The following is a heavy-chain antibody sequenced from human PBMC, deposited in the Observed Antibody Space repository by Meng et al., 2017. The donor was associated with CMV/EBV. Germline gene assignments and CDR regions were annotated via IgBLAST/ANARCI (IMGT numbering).Heavy chain of an antibody. D-gene: IGHD1-26*01. J-gene: IGHJ1*01. CDR2: ISSSSSYI. CDR3: AGDYVVGATTAYFQH. Sequence: GGSLRLSCAASGFTFSSYSMNWVRQAPGKGLEWVSSISSSSSYIYYADSVKGRFTISRDNAKNSLYLQMNSLRAEDTAVYYCAGDYVVGATTAYFQHWGQGTLVTVSS. CDR1: GFTFSSYS. V-gene: IGHV3-21*01.